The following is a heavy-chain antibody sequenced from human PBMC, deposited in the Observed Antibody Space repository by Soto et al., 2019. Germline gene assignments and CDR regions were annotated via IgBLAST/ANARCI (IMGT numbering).Heavy chain of an antibody. J-gene: IGHJ6*02. CDR1: GFTFSSYA. CDR3: AKAPPTRVADYYGMDR. Sequence: EVQLLESGGGLVQPGGSLRLSCAASGFTFSSYAMSWVRQAPGKGREWVSAISGSGGSTYYADSVKGRFTISRDNSKNTLYLQMSSLRGEDTAVYYCAKAPPTRVADYYGMDRWGQGTTVTVSS. V-gene: IGHV3-23*01. D-gene: IGHD2-15*01. CDR2: ISGSGGST.